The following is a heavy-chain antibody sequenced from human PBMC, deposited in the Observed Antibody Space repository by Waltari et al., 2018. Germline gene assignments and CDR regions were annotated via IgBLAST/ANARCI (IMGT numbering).Heavy chain of an antibody. V-gene: IGHV3-23*01. CDR1: GFDFRRYV. J-gene: IGHJ4*01. Sequence: QLLQSGGGPVQPGGSLSLSCAASGFDFRRYVMAWVRQSPRQGLEWVSVISTDATTIFYSDAVRGRSTISRDNSNNIVSLQMDSLRVEDTAMYYCARLKSLDSRWFYSFDLWGQGTLVTVS. CDR3: ARLKSLDSRWFYSFDL. D-gene: IGHD2-15*01. CDR2: ISTDATTI.